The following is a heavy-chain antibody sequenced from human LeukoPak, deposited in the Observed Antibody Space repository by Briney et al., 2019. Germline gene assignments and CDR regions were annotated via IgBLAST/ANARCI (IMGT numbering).Heavy chain of an antibody. J-gene: IGHJ4*02. CDR1: GFTFSSYG. CDR2: IWYDGSNI. Sequence: GRSLRLSCAASGFTFSSYGMHWVRQAPGKGLEWVAVIWYDGSNIYYADSVKGRFTISRDNSKITLYLQMNSLRAEDTAVYYCATAVWDYYDSSEPLDYWGQGTLVTVSS. CDR3: ATAVWDYYDSSEPLDY. D-gene: IGHD3-22*01. V-gene: IGHV3-33*01.